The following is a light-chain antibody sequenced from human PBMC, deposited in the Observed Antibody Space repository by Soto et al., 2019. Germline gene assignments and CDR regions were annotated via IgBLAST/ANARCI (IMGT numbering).Light chain of an antibody. Sequence: QSALTQPASVSGSPGQSIAISCTGTSSDVGGYKYVSWYQQHPDKAPKLMIYDVSNRPSGVSDRFSGSKSGNTASLNITGLQAEDEAEYYCSAYTSSSTYVFGPGTKVTVL. CDR2: DVS. CDR3: SAYTSSSTYV. J-gene: IGLJ1*01. V-gene: IGLV2-14*03. CDR1: SSDVGGYKY.